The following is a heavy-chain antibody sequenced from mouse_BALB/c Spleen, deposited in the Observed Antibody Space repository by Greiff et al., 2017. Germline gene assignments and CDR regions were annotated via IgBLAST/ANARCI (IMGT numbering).Heavy chain of an antibody. CDR1: GFSLTSYG. V-gene: IGHV2-2*02. CDR3: ARNGLYYDYDEGGMDY. Sequence: VQLQESGPGLVQPSQSLSITCTVSGFSLTSYGVHWVRQSPGKGLEWLGVIWSGGSTDYNAAFISRLSISKDNSKSQVFFKMNSLQANDTAIYYCARNGLYYDYDEGGMDYWGQGTSVTVSS. D-gene: IGHD2-4*01. J-gene: IGHJ4*01. CDR2: IWSGGST.